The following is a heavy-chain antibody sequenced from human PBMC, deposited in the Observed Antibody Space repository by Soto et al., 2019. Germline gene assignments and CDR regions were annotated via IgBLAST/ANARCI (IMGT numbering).Heavy chain of an antibody. V-gene: IGHV1-18*04. CDR2: ISAFNGNT. CDR3: ARTGAHGPHYFDY. J-gene: IGHJ4*02. CDR1: GYTFVSHG. Sequence: QVQLVQSGAEVKKPGASVKVSCKASGYTFVSHGIAWVRQAPGQGLEWMGWISAFNGNTNYSQKVQGRVTMTTETSTTTAYMDLRSLRSDDTAVYYCARTGAHGPHYFDYWGQGTLVTVSS.